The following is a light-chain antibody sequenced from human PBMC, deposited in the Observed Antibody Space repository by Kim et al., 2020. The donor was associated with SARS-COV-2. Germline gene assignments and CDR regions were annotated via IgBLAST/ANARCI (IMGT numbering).Light chain of an antibody. CDR2: DAS. CDR3: QQRSNWPGT. Sequence: LSPGERATLSCRASQSVSSYLAWYQQKPGQAPRLLIYDASNRATGIPARFSGSGSGTDFTLTISSLEPEDFAVYYCQQRSNWPGTFGGGTKVDTK. J-gene: IGKJ4*01. V-gene: IGKV3-11*01. CDR1: QSVSSY.